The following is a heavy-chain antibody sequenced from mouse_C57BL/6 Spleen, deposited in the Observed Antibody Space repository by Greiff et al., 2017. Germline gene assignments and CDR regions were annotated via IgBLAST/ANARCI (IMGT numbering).Heavy chain of an antibody. CDR3: ARNWDYYFDD. V-gene: IGHV1-50*01. Sequence: QVQLQQPGAELVKPGASVKLSCKASGYTFTSYWMQWVKQRPGQGLEWIGEIDPSDSYTNYNQKFKGKATLTVDTSSSTAYMQLSSLTSEDSAVYYCARNWDYYFDDWGQGTTLTFSS. J-gene: IGHJ2*01. CDR2: IDPSDSYT. D-gene: IGHD4-1*01. CDR1: GYTFTSYW.